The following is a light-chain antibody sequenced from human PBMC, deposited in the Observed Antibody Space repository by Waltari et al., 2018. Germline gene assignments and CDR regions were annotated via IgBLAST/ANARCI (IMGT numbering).Light chain of an antibody. J-gene: IGKJ4*01. CDR1: QSVTNY. V-gene: IGKV3-11*01. CDR2: ATS. CDR3: QQRRNWPLT. Sequence: DIVLTQSPAILSLSPGERASLSCSASQSVTNYLSWYQQKPGQAPRLLLYATSNRATGIPARFSGSGFGTDFTLTISSLEPEDFAVYYCQQRRNWPLTFGGGTKVEIK.